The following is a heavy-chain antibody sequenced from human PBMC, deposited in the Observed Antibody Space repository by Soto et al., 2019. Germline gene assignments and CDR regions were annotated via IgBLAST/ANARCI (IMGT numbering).Heavy chain of an antibody. CDR3: ARVRGAAAGDNFAY. CDR2: INAGNDYR. CDR1: GYTFTSYT. D-gene: IGHD6-13*01. Sequence: QVPLVQSGAEVKKPGASVRVSCKASGYTFTSYTIHWVRQAPGQRFEWMGWINAGNDYRKYSEKFQGRFTLTRDTSATTAYMDLSSLRPEDTAVYYCARVRGAAAGDNFAYWGQGTLVTVSS. J-gene: IGHJ4*02. V-gene: IGHV1-3*01.